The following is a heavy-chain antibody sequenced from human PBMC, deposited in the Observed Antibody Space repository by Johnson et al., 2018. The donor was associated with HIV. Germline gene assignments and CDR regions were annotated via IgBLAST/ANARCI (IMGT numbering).Heavy chain of an antibody. D-gene: IGHD4-17*01. J-gene: IGHJ3*02. Sequence: VQLVESGGVLVQPGGSLRLSCAASGFTFSNAWMSWVRQAPGKGLEWVGRIKSKTDGGTTDYAAPVKGRFTISRDDSKNTLYLQMNSLKTEDTAVYYCTTAVDGAPDAFDIWGQGTMVTVSS. CDR3: TTAVDGAPDAFDI. CDR2: IKSKTDGGTT. V-gene: IGHV3-15*01. CDR1: GFTFSNAW.